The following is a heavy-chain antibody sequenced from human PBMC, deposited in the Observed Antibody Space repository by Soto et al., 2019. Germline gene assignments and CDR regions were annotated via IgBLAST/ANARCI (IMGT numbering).Heavy chain of an antibody. D-gene: IGHD2-2*01. CDR2: ITYDGGNE. CDR3: ARDSGIVLVPVTSMDV. CDR1: GFTFSSYA. J-gene: IGHJ6*02. Sequence: QVHLVESGGGVVQSGRSLRLSCAASGFTFSSYAMHWVLQAPGKGLEWVALITYDGGNEYYADSVKGRFIISRDDSENTLYLQMIGLRPEDTAVYYCARDSGIVLVPVTSMDVRGQGTTVTVSS. V-gene: IGHV3-30-3*01.